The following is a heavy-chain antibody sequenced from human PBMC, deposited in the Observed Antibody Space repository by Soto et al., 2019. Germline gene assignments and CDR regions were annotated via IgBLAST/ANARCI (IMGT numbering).Heavy chain of an antibody. J-gene: IGHJ6*03. D-gene: IGHD3-16*02. V-gene: IGHV3-23*01. CDR2: ISGSGGST. CDR3: AKDLAKPVNRRNYYMDV. Sequence: GGSLRLSCAASGFTFSSYAMSWVRQAPGKGLEWVSAISGSGGSTYYADSVKGRFTISRDNSKNTLYLQMNSLRAEDTAVYYCAKDLAKPVNRRNYYMDVWGKGTTVTVSS. CDR1: GFTFSSYA.